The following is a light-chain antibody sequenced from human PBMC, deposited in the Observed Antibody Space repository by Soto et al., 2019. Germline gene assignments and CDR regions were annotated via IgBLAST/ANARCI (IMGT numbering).Light chain of an antibody. J-gene: IGKJ1*01. Sequence: DIQMTQSPSTLSASVGDRVTITCRASQSISSWLAWYQQKPGKAPKLLIYDASSLESGVPSRFSGSGSGTEFTLTISSLQPDDFATYYCQQYNSYSPSTFCQGTKV. CDR3: QQYNSYSPST. CDR1: QSISSW. V-gene: IGKV1-5*01. CDR2: DAS.